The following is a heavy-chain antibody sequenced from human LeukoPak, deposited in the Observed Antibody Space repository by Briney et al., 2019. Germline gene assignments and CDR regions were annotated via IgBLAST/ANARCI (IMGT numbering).Heavy chain of an antibody. CDR1: GFTFSTHR. V-gene: IGHV3-21*01. D-gene: IGHD3-10*01. J-gene: IGHJ6*02. CDR3: ARDRGFIGVFYNGIDV. Sequence: PGGSLRLSCAASGFTFSTHRMHSVRQAPGKGLERVSSISGTSTYIHYADSVRGRFTISRDNAKNSLYLQMNSLRAEDTAVYYCARDRGFIGVFYNGIDVWGQGTTVTVSS. CDR2: ISGTSTYI.